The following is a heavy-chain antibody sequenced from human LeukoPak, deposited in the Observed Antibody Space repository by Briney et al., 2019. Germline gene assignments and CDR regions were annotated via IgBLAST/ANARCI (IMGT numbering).Heavy chain of an antibody. V-gene: IGHV3-7*04. J-gene: IGHJ3*02. CDR2: IKQDGSEK. Sequence: PGGSLRHSCAASGFTFSSYWMSWVRQAPGKGLEWVANIKQDGSEKYYVDSVKGRFTISRDNAKNSLYLQMNSLRAEDTAVYYCAREGIYSGSYYYAFDIWGQGTMVTVSS. CDR3: AREGIYSGSYYYAFDI. CDR1: GFTFSSYW. D-gene: IGHD1-26*01.